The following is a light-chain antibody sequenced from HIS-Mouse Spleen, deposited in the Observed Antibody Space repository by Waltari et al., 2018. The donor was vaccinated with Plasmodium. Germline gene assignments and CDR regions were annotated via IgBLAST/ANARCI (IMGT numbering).Light chain of an antibody. CDR1: QSVSSN. V-gene: IGKV3-15*01. J-gene: IGKJ3*01. Sequence: IVMTQSPANLSVSPGEIATLSCRASQSVSSNLAGYQQKPGQAPRLLIYGASTRATGIPARFSGSGSGTEFTLTISSLQSEDFAVYYCQQYNNWSFTFGPGTKVDIK. CDR3: QQYNNWSFT. CDR2: GAS.